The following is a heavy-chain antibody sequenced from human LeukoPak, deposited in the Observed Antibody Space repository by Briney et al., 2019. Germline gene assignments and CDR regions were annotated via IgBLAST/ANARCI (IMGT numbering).Heavy chain of an antibody. CDR2: INPSGGST. Sequence: ASVKVSCKASGYTFTSYYMHWVRQAPGQGLEWMGIINPSGGSTSYAQKFQGRVTMTRDTSTSTVYMELSSLRSEDTAVYYCARATEYYDFWSGYYSGRDWFDPWGQGTLVTVSS. CDR3: ARATEYYDFWSGYYSGRDWFDP. J-gene: IGHJ5*02. V-gene: IGHV1-46*01. CDR1: GYTFTSYY. D-gene: IGHD3-3*01.